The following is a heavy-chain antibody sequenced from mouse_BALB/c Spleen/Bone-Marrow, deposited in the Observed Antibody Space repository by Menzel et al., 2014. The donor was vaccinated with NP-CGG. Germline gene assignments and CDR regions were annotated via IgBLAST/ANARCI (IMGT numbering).Heavy chain of an antibody. V-gene: IGHV7-3*02. CDR1: GFTLSDYY. J-gene: IGHJ2*01. CDR3: AREKGRVFLDY. CDR2: IRNKANGYTI. Sequence: EVKLQESGGGLVQPGGSLRLSCATSGFTLSDYYMNWVRQPPGKALEWLGFIRNKANGYTIEYIASVKVRFTISRENAQNTLYLQMNTLRAEDSATYYCAREKGRVFLDYWGQGTPLTVSS.